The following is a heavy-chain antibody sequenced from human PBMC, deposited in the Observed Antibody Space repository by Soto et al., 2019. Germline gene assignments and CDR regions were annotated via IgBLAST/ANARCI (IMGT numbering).Heavy chain of an antibody. J-gene: IGHJ6*02. D-gene: IGHD4-17*01. CDR3: ARGPYGDSYYYYYGMDV. CDR1: GYSISSGYY. Sequence: SETLSLTCAVSGYSISSGYYWGWIRQPPGKGLEWIGSIYHSGSTYHNPSLKSRVTISVDTSKNQFSLKLSSVTAADTAVYYCARGPYGDSYYYYYGMDVWGQGTTVTVSS. V-gene: IGHV4-38-2*01. CDR2: IYHSGST.